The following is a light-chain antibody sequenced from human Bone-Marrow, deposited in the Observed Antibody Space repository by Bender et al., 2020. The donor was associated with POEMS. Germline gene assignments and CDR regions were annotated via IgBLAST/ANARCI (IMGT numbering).Light chain of an antibody. Sequence: QSALTQPPSASGSPGQSVTISCTGSSGDVGSYYFFSWYQLRPGKGPKLIIYQVTKRPSGVPDRFSGSRSGNTASLTISGLQAEDEGDYFCTSYAERGKPSFGGGTRLTVL. CDR3: TSYAERGKPS. V-gene: IGLV2-8*01. CDR1: SGDVGSYYF. CDR2: QVT. J-gene: IGLJ2*01.